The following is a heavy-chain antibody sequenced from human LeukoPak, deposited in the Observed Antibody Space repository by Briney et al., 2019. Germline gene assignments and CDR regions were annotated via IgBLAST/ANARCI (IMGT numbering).Heavy chain of an antibody. V-gene: IGHV3-15*01. J-gene: IGHJ4*02. CDR2: IKSKTDGGTT. Sequence: GGSLRLSCAASGFTFSNAWMSWVRQAPGKGLEWVGRIKSKTDGGTTDYAAPVKGRFTISRDDSKNTLYLQMNSLKTEDTAVYYCTTGTNYDFWSGYYPPSYWGQGTLVTVSS. D-gene: IGHD3-3*01. CDR3: TTGTNYDFWSGYYPPSY. CDR1: GFTFSNAW.